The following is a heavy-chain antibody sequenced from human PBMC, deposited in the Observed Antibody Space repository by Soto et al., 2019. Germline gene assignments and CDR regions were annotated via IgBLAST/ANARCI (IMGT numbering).Heavy chain of an antibody. J-gene: IGHJ4*02. CDR1: GGSIGSYY. Sequence: QVQLQESGPGLVKPSETLSLTCTVSGGSIGSYYWSWIRQPAGKGLEWIGRIYTSGSTNYNPSLKSRVTMSVDTSKNQFSLKLSSVTAADTAVYYCARDGIVGATTLFDYWGQGTLVTVSS. CDR2: IYTSGST. D-gene: IGHD1-26*01. CDR3: ARDGIVGATTLFDY. V-gene: IGHV4-4*07.